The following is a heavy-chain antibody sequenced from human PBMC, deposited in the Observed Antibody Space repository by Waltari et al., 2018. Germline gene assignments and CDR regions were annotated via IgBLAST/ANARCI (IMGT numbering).Heavy chain of an antibody. Sequence: EVQLLESGGGWVQPGGSLRISCAASGVTFSSYAMSWVRQAPGKGLEWVSSISGSGGSTYYADSVKGRFTISRDNSKTTLYLQMNSLRAEDTAVYYCAKGGSSSWYAEYFQHWGQGTLVTVSS. CDR2: ISGSGGST. D-gene: IGHD6-13*01. CDR3: AKGGSSSWYAEYFQH. V-gene: IGHV3-23*01. J-gene: IGHJ1*01. CDR1: GVTFSSYA.